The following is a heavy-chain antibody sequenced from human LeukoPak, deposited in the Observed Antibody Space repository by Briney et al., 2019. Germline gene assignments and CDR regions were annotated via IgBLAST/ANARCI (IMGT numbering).Heavy chain of an antibody. V-gene: IGHV1-46*01. CDR3: ATAPSITIFGVAPASGAFDI. CDR1: GYTFTSYY. D-gene: IGHD3-3*01. CDR2: INPSGGST. Sequence: GASVKVSCKASGYTFTSYYMHWVRQAPGQGLEWMGIINPSGGSTSYAQKFQGRVTITADTSTDTAYMELSSLRSEDTAVYYCATAPSITIFGVAPASGAFDIWGQGTMVTVSS. J-gene: IGHJ3*02.